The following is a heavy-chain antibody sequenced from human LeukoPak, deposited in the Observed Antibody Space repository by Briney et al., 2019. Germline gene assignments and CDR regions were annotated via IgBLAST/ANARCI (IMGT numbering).Heavy chain of an antibody. Sequence: SETLSLTCTVSGGSISSYYWSWLRQPAGGGLEWIGRIYTIGVTNYNPSLKSRVTMSLDTSKNQLSLTLTSVTAADTAVYYCARDPAAAGIDAFDIWGQGTMVTVSS. CDR3: ARDPAAAGIDAFDI. D-gene: IGHD6-13*01. J-gene: IGHJ3*02. CDR2: IYTIGVT. CDR1: GGSISSYY. V-gene: IGHV4-4*07.